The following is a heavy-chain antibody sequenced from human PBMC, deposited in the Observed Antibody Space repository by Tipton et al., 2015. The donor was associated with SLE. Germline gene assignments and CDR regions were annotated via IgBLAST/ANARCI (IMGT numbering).Heavy chain of an antibody. J-gene: IGHJ4*02. Sequence: TLSLTCTGSGGSISSYYWSWIRQPPGKGLEWIGYIYYSGSTNYNPSLKSRVTISVDTSKNQFSLKLSSVTAADTAVYSCARRLTRYSGYDYFDYWGKGTLVTVSS. CDR2: IYYSGST. CDR3: ARRLTRYSGYDYFDY. D-gene: IGHD5-12*01. V-gene: IGHV4-59*08. CDR1: GGSISSYY.